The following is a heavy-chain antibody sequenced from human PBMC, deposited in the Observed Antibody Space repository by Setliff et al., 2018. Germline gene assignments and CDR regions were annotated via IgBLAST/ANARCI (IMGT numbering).Heavy chain of an antibody. J-gene: IGHJ3*02. CDR2: IKQDGSEK. D-gene: IGHD6-13*01. CDR3: ASAGHSGSWFPFDAFHI. Sequence: GGSLRLSCAASGFTSSRYWMSWVRQAPGKGLEWAANIKQDGSEKYYADSVKGRFTISRDNAKNSLYLQMNSLRAEDTAVYYCASAGHSGSWFPFDAFHIWGQGTMVTVSS. V-gene: IGHV3-7*01. CDR1: GFTSSRYW.